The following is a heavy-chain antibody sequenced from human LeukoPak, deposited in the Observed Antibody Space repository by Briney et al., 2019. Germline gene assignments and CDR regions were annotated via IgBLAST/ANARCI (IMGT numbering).Heavy chain of an antibody. V-gene: IGHV3-20*04. J-gene: IGHJ4*02. CDR1: GFTFDDYG. Sequence: PGGSLRLSCAASGFTFDDYGMSWVRQAPGKGLEWVSGINWNGGSTGYADSVKGRFTISRDNAKNSLYLQMNSLRAEDTALYYCARALDIVAESGRGPFDYWGQGTLDTVSS. CDR3: ARALDIVAESGRGPFDY. CDR2: INWNGGST. D-gene: IGHD2-15*01.